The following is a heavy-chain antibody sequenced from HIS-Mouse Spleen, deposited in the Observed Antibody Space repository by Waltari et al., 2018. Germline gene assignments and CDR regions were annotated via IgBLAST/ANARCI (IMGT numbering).Heavy chain of an antibody. J-gene: IGHJ4*02. D-gene: IGHD6-19*01. CDR3: AKASSGWLDY. Sequence: QVQLVESGGGVVQPGRSLRLSCAASGFPFRSYGMPWVRQAPGKGLEWVSVISYDGSNKYYADSVKGRFTISRDNSKNTLYLQMNSLRAEDTAVYYCAKASSGWLDYWGQGTLVTVSS. CDR2: ISYDGSNK. CDR1: GFPFRSYG. V-gene: IGHV3-30*18.